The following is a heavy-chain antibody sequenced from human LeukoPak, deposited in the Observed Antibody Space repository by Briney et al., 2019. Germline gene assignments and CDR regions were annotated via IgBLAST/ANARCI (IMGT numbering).Heavy chain of an antibody. D-gene: IGHD4-11*01. Sequence: GGSLRLSCAASGFTFSSYWMSWVRRAPGKGLEWVANIKQNGSEKYYVDSVKGRFTISRDNAKNSLYLQMNSLRAEDTAVYYCARDLDYKAYMDVWGKGTTVTVSS. CDR1: GFTFSSYW. V-gene: IGHV3-7*01. J-gene: IGHJ6*03. CDR3: ARDLDYKAYMDV. CDR2: IKQNGSEK.